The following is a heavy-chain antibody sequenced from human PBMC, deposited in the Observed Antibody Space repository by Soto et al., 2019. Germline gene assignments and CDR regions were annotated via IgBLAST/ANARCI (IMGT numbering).Heavy chain of an antibody. J-gene: IGHJ4*02. CDR3: AWDALGGAYDFWH. CDR1: GFIVTNYF. D-gene: IGHD3-3*01. V-gene: IGHV3-66*01. Sequence: EVQLVESGGGLVQPGGSLRLSCAASGFIVTNYFMTWVRQAPGKGPEWVSVISNGGDTYYADSVRGRFTISRDSSKNTLYLQMNTLRVDDTAVYYGAWDALGGAYDFWHGGQGTLVTVSS. CDR2: ISNGGDT.